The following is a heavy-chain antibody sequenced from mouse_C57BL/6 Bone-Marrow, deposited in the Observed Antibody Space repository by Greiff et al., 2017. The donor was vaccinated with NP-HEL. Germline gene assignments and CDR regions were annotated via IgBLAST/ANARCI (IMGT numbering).Heavy chain of an antibody. D-gene: IGHD1-1*01. CDR1: GYSITSDY. CDR2: ISYSGST. V-gene: IGHV3-8*01. CDR3: ARRITTVVTTDWYFGV. Sequence: DVKLQESGPGLAKPSQTLSLTCSVTGYSITSDYWNWIRKFPGNKLEYMGYISYSGSTYYNTSLKSRISITRDTSKNQYYLQLNSVTTEDTTPSYCARRITTVVTTDWYFGVRGTGTTVTVSS. J-gene: IGHJ1*03.